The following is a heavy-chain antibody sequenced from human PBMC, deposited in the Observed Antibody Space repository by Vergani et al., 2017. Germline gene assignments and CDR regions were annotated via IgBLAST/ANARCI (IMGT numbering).Heavy chain of an antibody. V-gene: IGHV4-59*01. J-gene: IGHJ4*02. Sequence: QVQLQESGPGLVRPSETLSLTCTVSGGSLSGYYWNWIRQTPGEGLEWIGYVEDSGYFNYNPSLKTRVSMSSDTSNNQFSLMLGSVTVADTAVYYCARSIVSRNPPDYFDNWGQGTLVTVSS. CDR1: GGSLSGYY. CDR3: ARSIVSRNPPDYFDN. CDR2: VEDSGYF. D-gene: IGHD1-14*01.